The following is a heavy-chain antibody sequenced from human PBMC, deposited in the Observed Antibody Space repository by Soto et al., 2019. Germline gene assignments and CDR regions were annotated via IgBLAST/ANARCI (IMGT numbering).Heavy chain of an antibody. CDR1: GYTFTSYG. D-gene: IGHD6-13*01. CDR3: AREYSSSWVHVNWFDP. V-gene: IGHV1-18*01. CDR2: ISAYNGNT. Sequence: QVQLVQSGAEVKKPGASVKVSCKASGYTFTSYGISWVRQAPGQGLEWMGWISAYNGNTHYAQTLQGRVTMTTDTSTSTAYMERRSLRYDDTAVYYWAREYSSSWVHVNWFDPWGQGTLVTVSS. J-gene: IGHJ5*02.